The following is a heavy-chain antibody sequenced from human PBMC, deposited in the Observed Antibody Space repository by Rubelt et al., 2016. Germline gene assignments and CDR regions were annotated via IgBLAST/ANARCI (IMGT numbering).Heavy chain of an antibody. CDR3: ARVGGIAVTGTSNWFDP. D-gene: IGHD6-19*01. J-gene: IGHJ5*02. CDR2: IYYSGST. Sequence: QVQLQESGPGLVKPSETLSLTCTVSGGSISSYYWSWIRQPPGKGLEWIGYIYYSGSTNYNPSLKGRVTISVDTSKNQFSLKLRSVTAADTAVYYCARVGGIAVTGTSNWFDPWGQGTLVTVSS. V-gene: IGHV4-59*12. CDR1: GGSISSYY.